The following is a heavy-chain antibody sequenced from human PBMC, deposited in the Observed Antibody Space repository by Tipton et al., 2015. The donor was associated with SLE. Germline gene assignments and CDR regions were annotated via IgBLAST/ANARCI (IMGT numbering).Heavy chain of an antibody. J-gene: IGHJ4*02. CDR1: VYSISSSHW. CDR3: ARLRKPYTYGSGGYYIDY. V-gene: IGHV4-28*01. CDR2: VSYSGPS. Sequence: TLSLTCNVSVYSISSSHWWGWIRQPPGKGLEWIGAVSYSGPSTYNPSLRSRVSISPDTSENQFSLRLTSVAAADTAVYHCARLRKPYTYGSGGYYIDYWGQGTLVTVSS. D-gene: IGHD3-3*01.